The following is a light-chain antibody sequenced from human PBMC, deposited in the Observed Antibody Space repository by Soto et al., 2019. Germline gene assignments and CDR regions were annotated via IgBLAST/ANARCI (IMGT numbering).Light chain of an antibody. CDR1: QSVSSY. CDR3: QQYSSSPIT. CDR2: DAS. J-gene: IGKJ5*01. Sequence: EIVLTQSPGTLSLSPGERATLSCRASQSVSSYLAWYQQIPGQAPRLLIYDASSRATGIPDRFSGGGSGTDFSLTISRLDPEDFAVYYCQQYSSSPITFGQGTRLENK. V-gene: IGKV3-20*01.